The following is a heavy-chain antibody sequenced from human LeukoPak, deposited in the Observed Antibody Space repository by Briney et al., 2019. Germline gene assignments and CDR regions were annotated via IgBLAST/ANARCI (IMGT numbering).Heavy chain of an antibody. CDR1: GASIRSGDYY. CDR3: ARDCSGGSCYGAFDI. D-gene: IGHD2-15*01. CDR2: IYDSGST. J-gene: IGHJ3*02. V-gene: IGHV4-30-4*01. Sequence: SQTLSLTCTVSGASIRSGDYYWSWIRQPPGKGLEWIGYIYDSGSTYYNPSLKSRITISVDTSESRFSLKLSSVTATDTAVYYCARDCSGGSCYGAFDIWGQGTMVTVSS.